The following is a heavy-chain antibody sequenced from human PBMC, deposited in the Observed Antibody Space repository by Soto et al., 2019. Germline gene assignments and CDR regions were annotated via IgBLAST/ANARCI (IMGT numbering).Heavy chain of an antibody. CDR3: AREGDARWLNS. D-gene: IGHD6-19*01. CDR1: GFSVSGWY. CDR2: LKDRSQNYAT. V-gene: IGHV3-72*01. J-gene: IGHJ4*02. Sequence: EVHLVESGGGLVQPGGSARLSCAASGFSVSGWYMDWVRQAPGKGLEWVARLKDRSQNYATDYAASVKGRFTVSRHASQNSMYLQMNSLTIEDTAIYYWAREGDARWLNSWGQGTLVTVS.